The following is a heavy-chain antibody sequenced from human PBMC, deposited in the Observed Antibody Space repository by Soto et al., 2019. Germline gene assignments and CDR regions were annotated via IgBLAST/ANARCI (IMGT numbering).Heavy chain of an antibody. CDR1: DYSIGRGYYC. Sequence: SSEMLSLSWPFADYSIGRGYYCLRWLRTTPGRGLEWIGYIYSNGNTHYNPSFKSRIIMSIYTSKNQLSLNVTSVTAADTAIYYCARGGGATQLWFNLLLLKWGHVTLVTV. V-gene: IGHV4-30-4*01. D-gene: IGHD3-22*01. CDR2: IYSNGNT. J-gene: IGHJ4*01. CDR3: ARGGGATQLWFNLLLLK.